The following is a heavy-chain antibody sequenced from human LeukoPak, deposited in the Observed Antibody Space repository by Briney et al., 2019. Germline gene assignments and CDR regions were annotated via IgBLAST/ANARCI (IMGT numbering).Heavy chain of an antibody. J-gene: IGHJ5*02. CDR1: GGSISSCY. CDR3: ARDSTPPGRYYENWFDP. V-gene: IGHV4-4*07. Sequence: SETLSLTCTVSGGSISSCYWSWIRQPAGKGLEWIGRIYTSGSTNYNPSLKSRVTMSVDTSKNQFSLKLSSVTAADTAVYYCARDSTPPGRYYENWFDPWGQGTLVTVSS. CDR2: IYTSGST. D-gene: IGHD3-10*01.